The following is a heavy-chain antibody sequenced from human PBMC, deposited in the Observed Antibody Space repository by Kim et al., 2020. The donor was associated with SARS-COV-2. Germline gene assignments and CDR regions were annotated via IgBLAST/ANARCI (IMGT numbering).Heavy chain of an antibody. J-gene: IGHJ4*02. V-gene: IGHV4-39*01. CDR1: GGSISSSSYY. CDR3: ARQSAATTDYFDY. CDR2: IHYSGST. D-gene: IGHD4-17*01. Sequence: SETLSLTCTVSGGSISSSSYYWGWIRQPPGKGLEWIGSIHYSGSTYYNPSLKSRVTISVDTSKNQFSLKLSSVTAADTAVYYCARQSAATTDYFDYWGQGILGTAFS.